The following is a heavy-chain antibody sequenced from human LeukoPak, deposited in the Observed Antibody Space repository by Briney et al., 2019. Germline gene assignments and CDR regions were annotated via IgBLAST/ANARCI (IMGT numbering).Heavy chain of an antibody. CDR1: GGSTSSDH. D-gene: IGHD3-16*02. V-gene: IGHV4-59*08. J-gene: IGHJ4*02. CDR2: ISYRGST. Sequence: SETLSLTCTVSGGSTSSDHWSWIRQPPEKGLEWIGCISYRGSTNYNPSLKSRVTISVDTSKKHFSLKLTSVTAADTGVYYCARGRGLGVITPYSDSWGQGTLVTVSS. CDR3: ARGRGLGVITPYSDS.